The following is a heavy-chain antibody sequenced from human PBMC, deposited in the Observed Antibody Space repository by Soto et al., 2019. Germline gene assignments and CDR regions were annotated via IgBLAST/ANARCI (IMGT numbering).Heavy chain of an antibody. V-gene: IGHV3-23*01. CDR1: GFNINNYA. CDR2: IKSDGTT. Sequence: GGSLRLSCAASGFNINNYAMNWVRQAPGEGLEWVSGIKSDGTTYYVDSVKGRCTISRDDSKNTLFLQMNSLRAEDTAVYYCAGIDCSSTSCPAVGYYYYYYMDVWGKGTTVTVPS. D-gene: IGHD2-2*01. CDR3: AGIDCSSTSCPAVGYYYYYYMDV. J-gene: IGHJ6*03.